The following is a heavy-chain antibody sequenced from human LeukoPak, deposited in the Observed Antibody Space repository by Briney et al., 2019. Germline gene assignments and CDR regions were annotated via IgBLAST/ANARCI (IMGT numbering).Heavy chain of an antibody. V-gene: IGHV1-69*13. CDR3: ARGSYCSSTSCYKDFDY. CDR2: IIPIFGTA. CDR1: GGTFSSYA. Sequence: SVKVSCKASGGTFSSYAISWVRQAPGQGLEWMGGIIPIFGTANYAQKFQGRVTITADESTSTAYMELSSLRSEDTAVYYCARGSYCSSTSCYKDFDYWGQGTLVTVSS. D-gene: IGHD2-2*02. J-gene: IGHJ4*02.